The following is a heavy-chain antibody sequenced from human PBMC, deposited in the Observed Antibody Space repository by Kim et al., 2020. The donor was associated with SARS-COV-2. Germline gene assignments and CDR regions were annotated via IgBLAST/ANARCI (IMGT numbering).Heavy chain of an antibody. CDR3: ARGPGGSSSWYQDYYYYGMDV. J-gene: IGHJ6*02. V-gene: IGHV4-34*01. CDR2: INHSGST. CDR1: GGSFSGYY. Sequence: SETLSLTCAVYGGSFSGYYWSWIRQPPGKGLEWIGEINHSGSTNYNPSLKSRVTISVDTSKNQFSLKLSSVTAADTAVYYCARGPGGSSSWYQDYYYYGMDVWGQGTTVTVSS. D-gene: IGHD6-13*01.